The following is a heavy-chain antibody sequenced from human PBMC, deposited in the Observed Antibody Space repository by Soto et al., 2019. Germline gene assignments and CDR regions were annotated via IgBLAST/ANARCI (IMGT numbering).Heavy chain of an antibody. J-gene: IGHJ5*02. Sequence: ASVKVSCRASGYTFTGYFMHWVRQAPGQGLEWMGWINPYSGGADYAQSFQGRVTMTRDTSISTVYMELSRLRFDDTAVYYCARVIRGAYYNSPLDTWGQGTVVTVSS. CDR3: ARVIRGAYYNSPLDT. V-gene: IGHV1-2*02. D-gene: IGHD3-10*01. CDR2: INPYSGGA. CDR1: GYTFTGYF.